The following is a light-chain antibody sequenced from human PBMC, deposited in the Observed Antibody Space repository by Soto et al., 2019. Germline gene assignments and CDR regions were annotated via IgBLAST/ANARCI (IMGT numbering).Light chain of an antibody. CDR2: AAS. J-gene: IGKJ3*01. V-gene: IGKV1-39*01. CDR1: QSISSY. Sequence: DIQMTQSPSSLSASVGDRVTITCRARQSISSYLNWYQQKPGKAPKLLIYAASSLQSGVPSRFSDSGSVTDFSITISSLQTEDFATYYCQPSYSTPFFVPGTKVDIK. CDR3: QPSYSTPF.